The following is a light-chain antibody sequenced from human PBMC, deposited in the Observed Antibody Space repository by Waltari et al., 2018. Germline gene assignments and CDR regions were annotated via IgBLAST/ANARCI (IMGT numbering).Light chain of an antibody. J-gene: IGKJ5*01. Sequence: EIVLTQSPATLSLSPGDRATLSCRASQSVSNYLAWYQQKPGQAPRLLIYDASNRATGIPARFSGSGSGTDFTLTISSLEPEDFAVYYCQQRSNWPITFGQGTRLEIK. CDR1: QSVSNY. V-gene: IGKV3-11*01. CDR2: DAS. CDR3: QQRSNWPIT.